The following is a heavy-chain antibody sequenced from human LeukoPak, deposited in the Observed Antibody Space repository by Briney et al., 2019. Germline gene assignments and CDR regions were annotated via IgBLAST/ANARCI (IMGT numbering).Heavy chain of an antibody. J-gene: IGHJ4*02. V-gene: IGHV3-43*02. Sequence: GGSLRLSCAASGFTFDDYAMHWVRQAPGKGLEGVSLISGDGGSTYYADSVKGRFTISRDNSKTSVFLQMNSLRPEDADMYDCAKVRNTTVTTAPYGGRGTLVTVSS. CDR3: AKVRNTTVTTAPY. CDR2: ISGDGGST. CDR1: GFTFDDYA. D-gene: IGHD4-17*01.